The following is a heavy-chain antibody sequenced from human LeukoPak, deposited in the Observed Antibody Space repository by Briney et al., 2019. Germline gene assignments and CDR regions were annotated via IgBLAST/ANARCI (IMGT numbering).Heavy chain of an antibody. CDR1: GGSIRSTTYY. CDR3: ARSLYDILTGYLDAFDI. D-gene: IGHD3-9*01. V-gene: IGHV4-39*07. CDR2: IYYSGNT. J-gene: IGHJ3*02. Sequence: SETLSLTCSVSGGSIRSTTYYWGWIRQPPGKGLEWIGSIYYSGNTYYSPSLMSRVTISVDTSKNQFSLKLSSVTAADTAVYYCARSLYDILTGYLDAFDIWGQGTMVTVSS.